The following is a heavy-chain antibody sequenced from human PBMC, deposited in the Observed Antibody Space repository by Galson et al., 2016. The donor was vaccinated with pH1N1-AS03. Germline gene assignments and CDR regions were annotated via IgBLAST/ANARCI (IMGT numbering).Heavy chain of an antibody. CDR1: GFTFSIYA. CDR3: ARETIRAGEFDL. J-gene: IGHJ3*01. D-gene: IGHD1-26*01. Sequence: SLRLSCAASGFTFSIYAMSWARQAPDEGLEWVAGISYHGNNKFYAHSVKGRFTISRDSLQNTLDLQMNSLSAEDSAVYFCARETIRAGEFDLWGRGTVVTVSS. V-gene: IGHV3-30-3*01. CDR2: ISYHGNNK.